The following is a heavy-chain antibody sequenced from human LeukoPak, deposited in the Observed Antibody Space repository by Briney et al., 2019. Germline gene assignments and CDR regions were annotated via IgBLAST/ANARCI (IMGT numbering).Heavy chain of an antibody. CDR2: IIPIFGTA. Sequence: SVRVSCKASGGTFSSYAISWVRQAPGQGLEWMGGIIPIFGTANYAQKFQGRVTITADESTSTAYMELRSLRSDDTAVYYCARVSPRRFAVAGTMDYWGQGTLVTVSS. CDR3: ARVSPRRFAVAGTMDY. J-gene: IGHJ4*02. V-gene: IGHV1-69*13. CDR1: GGTFSSYA. D-gene: IGHD6-19*01.